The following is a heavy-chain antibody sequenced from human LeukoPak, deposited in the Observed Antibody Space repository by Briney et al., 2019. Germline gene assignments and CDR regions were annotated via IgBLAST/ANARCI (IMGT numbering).Heavy chain of an antibody. J-gene: IGHJ4*02. V-gene: IGHV4-59*01. Sequence: PSETLSLTCTVSGDSISSNYWSWLRQPPGKGLEWIGFIYSTGSVNYNPSLKSRVTIILDTSKNHFSLELNSVTAADTAVYFCARKGGSGWTFDYWGQGILVTVSS. CDR1: GDSISSNY. D-gene: IGHD6-19*01. CDR3: ARKGGSGWTFDY. CDR2: IYSTGSV.